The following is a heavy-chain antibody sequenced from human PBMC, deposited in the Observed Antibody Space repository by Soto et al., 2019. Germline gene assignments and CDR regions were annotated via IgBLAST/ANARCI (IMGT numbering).Heavy chain of an antibody. V-gene: IGHV4-34*01. D-gene: IGHD3-10*01. Sequence: ETLSLTCAVYGGSFSGYYWSWIRQPPGKGLEWIGEINHSGSTNYNPSLKSRVTISVDTSKNQFSLKLSSVTAADTAVYYCARGRTVLLWFGELLNLFYPCGQGTLVPVSS. J-gene: IGHJ5*02. CDR3: ARGRTVLLWFGELLNLFYP. CDR1: GGSFSGYY. CDR2: INHSGST.